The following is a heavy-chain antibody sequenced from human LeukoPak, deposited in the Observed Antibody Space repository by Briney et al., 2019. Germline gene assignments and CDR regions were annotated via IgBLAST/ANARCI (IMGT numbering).Heavy chain of an antibody. CDR2: ISSGAST. CDR3: ARGDDYKSTLFDY. CDR1: GASISRYF. J-gene: IGHJ4*02. V-gene: IGHV4-59*07. D-gene: IGHD5-12*01. Sequence: SDTLSLTRTVSGASISRYFWNWNRQPPGKELKWIGYISSGASTNYHPSLKRRVTISIDTYKHQFSLKLTSATTADTAVYYCARGDDYKSTLFDYWGQGTLVTVSS.